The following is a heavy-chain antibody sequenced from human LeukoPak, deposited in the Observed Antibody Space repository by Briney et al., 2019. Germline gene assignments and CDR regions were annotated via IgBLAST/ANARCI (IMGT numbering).Heavy chain of an antibody. V-gene: IGHV1-46*01. Sequence: ASVKVSCKASGYTFTSYDINWVRQATGQGLEWMGIINPSGGSTSYAQKFQGRVTMTRDTSTSTVYMELSSLRSEDTTVYYCARTGGGVIVHWFDPWGQGTLVTVSS. CDR1: GYTFTSYD. D-gene: IGHD3-16*02. CDR2: INPSGGST. J-gene: IGHJ5*02. CDR3: ARTGGGVIVHWFDP.